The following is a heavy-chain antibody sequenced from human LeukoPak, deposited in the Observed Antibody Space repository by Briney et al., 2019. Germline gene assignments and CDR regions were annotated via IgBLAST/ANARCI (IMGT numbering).Heavy chain of an antibody. V-gene: IGHV3-9*01. CDR1: RFTLDRYA. CDR3: TKDITPGGADV. D-gene: IGHD3-10*01. CDR2: FSLDTDRI. Sequence: GGSLRLSCVASRFTLDRYAMHWVRQAPGKGLEWVAGFSLDTDRIDYADSVKGRFTVSKDDAKKTLYLQMNNLRTEDTALYFCTKDITPGGADVWGQGTTVTVSS. J-gene: IGHJ6*02.